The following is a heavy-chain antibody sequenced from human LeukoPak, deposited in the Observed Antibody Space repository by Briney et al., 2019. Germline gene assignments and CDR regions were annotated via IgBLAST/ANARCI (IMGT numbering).Heavy chain of an antibody. D-gene: IGHD2-15*01. CDR1: GGSFSGYY. Sequence: SETLSLTCAVYGGSFSGYYWSWIRQPPGKGLEWIGEINHSGSTNYNPSLKSRVTISVDTSKNQFSLKLSSVTAADTAAYYCARYPHGYCSGGSCARRRGYFDYWGQGTLVTVSS. CDR2: INHSGST. J-gene: IGHJ4*02. CDR3: ARYPHGYCSGGSCARRRGYFDY. V-gene: IGHV4-34*01.